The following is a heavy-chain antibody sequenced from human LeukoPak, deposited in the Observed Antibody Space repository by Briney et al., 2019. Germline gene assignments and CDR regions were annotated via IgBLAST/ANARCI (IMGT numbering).Heavy chain of an antibody. CDR1: GFTFSSYG. J-gene: IGHJ6*03. D-gene: IGHD1-26*01. CDR2: IRDDGSNK. Sequence: AGRSLRLSCAASGFTFSSYGMHWVRQAPGKGLEWVAFIRDDGSNKYYADSVKGRFTISRDNSKNTLYLQMNSLRTEDTAVYYCARGVSSGTYFLSRDYCYMDVWGKGTTVTISS. CDR3: ARGVSSGTYFLSRDYCYMDV. V-gene: IGHV3-30*02.